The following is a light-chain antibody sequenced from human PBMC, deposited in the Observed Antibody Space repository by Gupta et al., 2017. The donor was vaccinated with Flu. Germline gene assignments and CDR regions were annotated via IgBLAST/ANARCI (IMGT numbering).Light chain of an antibody. CDR1: GLRSYY. CDR2: GKD. V-gene: IGLV3-19*01. J-gene: IGLJ2*01. CDR3: NSRDSSGSHPVV. Sequence: QTGRTTCRGDGLRSYYAGWYQQKPAQAALLVIYGKDNRPSGIPDRFSVSSSGNTAALTITGAQAEDEADYYCNSRDSSGSHPVVFGGGTKLTVL.